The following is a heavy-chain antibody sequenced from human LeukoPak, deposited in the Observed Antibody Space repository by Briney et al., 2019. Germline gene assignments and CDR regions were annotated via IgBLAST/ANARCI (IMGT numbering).Heavy chain of an antibody. Sequence: PGGSLRLSCAASGFTFSGYAMSWVRQAPGKGLEWVSGIRGTGDSTYYADSVKGRFTISRDNSKNTLYLQMNSLRAEDTAVYYCASRIVRATTVDYWGQGTLVTVSS. D-gene: IGHD1-26*01. CDR1: GFTFSGYA. CDR3: ASRIVRATTVDY. CDR2: IRGTGDST. V-gene: IGHV3-23*01. J-gene: IGHJ4*02.